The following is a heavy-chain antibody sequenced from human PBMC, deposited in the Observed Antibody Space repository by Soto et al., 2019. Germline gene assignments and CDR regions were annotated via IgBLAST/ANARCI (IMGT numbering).Heavy chain of an antibody. Sequence: GGSLRLSCAASGFTFSSYAMSWVRQAPGKGLEWVSGISGSGDSTYYADSVKGRFTISRDNSKNTLYLQMNSLRAEDTAVYYCAKDQDSSGWYDLFYWGQGTLVTVSS. V-gene: IGHV3-23*01. CDR1: GFTFSSYA. CDR3: AKDQDSSGWYDLFY. CDR2: ISGSGDST. J-gene: IGHJ4*02. D-gene: IGHD6-19*01.